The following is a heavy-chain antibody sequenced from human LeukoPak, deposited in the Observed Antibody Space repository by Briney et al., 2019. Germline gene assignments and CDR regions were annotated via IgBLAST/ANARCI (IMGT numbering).Heavy chain of an antibody. CDR1: GGSFSDYY. V-gene: IGHV4-34*01. J-gene: IGHJ3*02. CDR2: INHSGST. D-gene: IGHD3-9*01. CDR3: ASASSYDILTGYNDAFDI. Sequence: SETLSLTCAVYGGSFSDYYWSWIRQPPGKGLEWIGEINHSGSTNYNPSLKSRVTISVDTSKNQFSLKLSSVTAADTAVYYCASASSYDILTGYNDAFDIWGQGTMVTVSS.